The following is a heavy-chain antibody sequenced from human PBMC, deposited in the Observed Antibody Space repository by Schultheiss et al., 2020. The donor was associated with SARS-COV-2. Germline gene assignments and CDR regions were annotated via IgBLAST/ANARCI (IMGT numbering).Heavy chain of an antibody. D-gene: IGHD6-13*01. V-gene: IGHV3-43*01. J-gene: IGHJ6*02. Sequence: GGSLRLSCAASGFTFSSYLMHWVRQAPGKGLEWVSLISWDGGSTYYADSVKGRFTISRDNSKNSLYLQMNSLRTEDTALYYCAKEGYSTYGMDVWGQGTTVTVSS. CDR2: ISWDGGST. CDR3: AKEGYSTYGMDV. CDR1: GFTFSSYL.